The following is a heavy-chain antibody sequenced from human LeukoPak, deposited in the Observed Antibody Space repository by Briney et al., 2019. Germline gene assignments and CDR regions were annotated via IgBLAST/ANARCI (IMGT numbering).Heavy chain of an antibody. CDR3: ARDGNLLFDY. Sequence: GGSLRLSCAASGFTFSSYAMPWVRQAPGKGLEWVAVISYDGSNKYYADSVKGRFTISRDNSKNTLYLQMNSLRAEDTAVYYCARDGNLLFDYWGQGTLVTVSS. CDR2: ISYDGSNK. CDR1: GFTFSSYA. J-gene: IGHJ4*02. V-gene: IGHV3-30-3*01.